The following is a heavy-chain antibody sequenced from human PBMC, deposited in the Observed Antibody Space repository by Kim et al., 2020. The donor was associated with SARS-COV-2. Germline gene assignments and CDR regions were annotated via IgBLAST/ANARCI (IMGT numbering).Heavy chain of an antibody. V-gene: IGHV4-39*01. CDR1: GGSISSSSYY. J-gene: IGHJ5*02. CDR3: AGDYVWGSYRYLGGWFDP. D-gene: IGHD3-16*02. CDR2: IYYSGST. Sequence: SETLSLTCTVSGGSISSSSYYWGWIRQPPGKGLEWIGSIYYSGSTYYNPSLKSRVTISVDTSKNQFSLKLSSVTAADTAVYYCAGDYVWGSYRYLGGWFDPWGQGTLVTVSS.